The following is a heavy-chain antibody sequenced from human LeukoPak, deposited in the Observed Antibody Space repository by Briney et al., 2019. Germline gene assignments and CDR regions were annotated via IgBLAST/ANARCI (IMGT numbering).Heavy chain of an antibody. CDR2: IRSDGSIK. CDR1: GFAFSSCG. Sequence: GGSLRLSCAASGFAFSSCGMHWVRQAPGKGLEWVAFIRSDGSIKYYTDSVKGRFTISRDNSKNTMSLQMSSLRPEDTAVYYCAKDLPDAYFDYWGQGTLVTVSS. CDR3: AKDLPDAYFDY. V-gene: IGHV3-30*02. D-gene: IGHD2-2*01. J-gene: IGHJ4*02.